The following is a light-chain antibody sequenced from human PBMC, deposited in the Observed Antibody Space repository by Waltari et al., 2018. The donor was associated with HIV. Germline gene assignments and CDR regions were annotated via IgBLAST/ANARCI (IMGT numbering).Light chain of an antibody. Sequence: SYELTQPLSVSVALGQTARITCGGNNIGRKNVHWYQQKTGQAPVLVIYRDSNRPSGIPERFSGSNSGNTATLTISRAQAGDEADYYCQVWDSSTWVFGGGTKLTVL. CDR2: RDS. J-gene: IGLJ3*02. CDR1: NIGRKN. V-gene: IGLV3-9*01. CDR3: QVWDSSTWV.